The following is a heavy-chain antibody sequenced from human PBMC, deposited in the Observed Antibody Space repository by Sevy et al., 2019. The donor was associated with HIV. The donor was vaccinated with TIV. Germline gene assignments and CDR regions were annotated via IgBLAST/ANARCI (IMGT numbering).Heavy chain of an antibody. D-gene: IGHD2-15*01. CDR1: GFTFNFHG. Sequence: GGSLRLSCAASGFTFNFHGMHWVRQAPGKGLEWVAFIWHDGSNKYMADSVKGRFTISRDNSKNTLFLQMNSLTVEDTAVYYCARETVNSARWFDPWGQGTLVTVSS. CDR2: IWHDGSNK. J-gene: IGHJ5*02. CDR3: ARETVNSARWFDP. V-gene: IGHV3-30*02.